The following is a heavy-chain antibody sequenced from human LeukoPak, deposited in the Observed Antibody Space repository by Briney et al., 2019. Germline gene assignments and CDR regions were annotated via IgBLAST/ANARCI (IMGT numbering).Heavy chain of an antibody. D-gene: IGHD1-26*01. J-gene: IGHJ4*02. Sequence: KSSETLSLTCTVSGGSISSYYWSWIRQPPGKGLEWIGYIYYSGSTNYNPSLKSRVTISVDTSKNQFSLKLSSVTAADTAVYYCAGSVGSERDFDYWGQGTLVTVSS. V-gene: IGHV4-59*01. CDR2: IYYSGST. CDR3: AGSVGSERDFDY. CDR1: GGSISSYY.